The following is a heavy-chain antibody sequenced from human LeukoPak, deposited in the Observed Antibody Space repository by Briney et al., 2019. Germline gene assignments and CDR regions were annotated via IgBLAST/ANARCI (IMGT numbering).Heavy chain of an antibody. CDR1: GGSFSGYY. V-gene: IGHV4-34*01. CDR3: ARDRGPRPAITMAMLDGSDY. J-gene: IGHJ4*02. CDR2: IYHSGST. D-gene: IGHD3-10*01. Sequence: PSETLSLTCAVYGGSFSGYYWGWIRQPPGKGLEWIGSIYHSGSTYYNPSLKSRVTISVDTSKNQFSLKLSSVTAADTAVYYCARDRGPRPAITMAMLDGSDYWGQGTLVTVSS.